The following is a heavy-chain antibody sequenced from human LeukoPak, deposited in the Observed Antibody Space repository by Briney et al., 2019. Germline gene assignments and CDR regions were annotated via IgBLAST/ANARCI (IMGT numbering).Heavy chain of an antibody. Sequence: SETLSLTCTVSGGSVSSGSYYWSWIRQPPGKGLEWIGYIYYSGSTNYNPSLKSRVTISVDTSKNQFSLKLSSVTAADTAVYYCARECRDGYNYGPYFQHWGQGTLVTVSS. J-gene: IGHJ1*01. V-gene: IGHV4-61*01. CDR3: ARECRDGYNYGPYFQH. CDR2: IYYSGST. D-gene: IGHD5-24*01. CDR1: GGSVSSGSYY.